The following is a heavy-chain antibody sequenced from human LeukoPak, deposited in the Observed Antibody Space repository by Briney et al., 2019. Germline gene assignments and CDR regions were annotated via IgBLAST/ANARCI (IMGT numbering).Heavy chain of an antibody. CDR1: GYTFIGYY. CDR3: ARDEGPTDLDN. Sequence: ASVKVTCKASGYTFIGYYLYWVRQAPGQGLKWMGWINPSSGGTKYAQKFQGRVTMTRDTSISTAYMELSSLRSDDTAVYYCARDEGPTDLDNWGQGTLVTVSS. J-gene: IGHJ4*02. V-gene: IGHV1-2*02. CDR2: INPSSGGT. D-gene: IGHD4-17*01.